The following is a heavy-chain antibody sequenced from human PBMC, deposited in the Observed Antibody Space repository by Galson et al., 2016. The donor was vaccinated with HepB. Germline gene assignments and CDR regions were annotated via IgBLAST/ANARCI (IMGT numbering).Heavy chain of an antibody. CDR1: GGSISSYNW. D-gene: IGHD5-24*01. CDR3: ARNQAYNLDV. V-gene: IGHV4-4*02. CDR2: IYHSGRT. J-gene: IGHJ6*02. Sequence: SETLSLTCAVSGGSISSYNWWSWVRQPPGKGLEWIGEIYHSGRTKYNPSLKSRVIISVDESKNQFSLKVNSVTAADTAVYYCARNQAYNLDVWAQGITAAVSS.